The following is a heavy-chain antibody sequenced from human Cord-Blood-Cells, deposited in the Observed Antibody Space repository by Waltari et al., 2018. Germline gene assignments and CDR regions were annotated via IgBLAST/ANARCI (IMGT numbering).Heavy chain of an antibody. D-gene: IGHD2-21*02. CDR2: INPNSGGT. V-gene: IGHV1-2*04. Sequence: QVQLVQSGAEVKKPGASVKVSCKASGYTFTGYYMHCVRQAPGQGLEWMGWINPNSGGTNYAQKFQGWVTMTRDTSISTAYMELSRLRSDDTAVYYCARAICGGDCYPLDGMDVWGQGTTVTVSS. CDR3: ARAICGGDCYPLDGMDV. J-gene: IGHJ6*02. CDR1: GYTFTGYY.